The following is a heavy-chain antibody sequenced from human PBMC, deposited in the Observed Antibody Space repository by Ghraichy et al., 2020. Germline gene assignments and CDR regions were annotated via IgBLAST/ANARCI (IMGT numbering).Heavy chain of an antibody. CDR1: GGSISSYY. CDR2: IYYSGST. J-gene: IGHJ3*02. D-gene: IGHD5-12*01. CDR3: ARRGGSQGDAFDI. Sequence: ESLNISCTVSGGSISSYYWSWIRQPPGKGLEWIGYIYYSGSTNYNPSLKSRVTISVDTSKNQFSLKLSSVTAADTAVYYCARRGGSQGDAFDIWGQGTMVTVSS. V-gene: IGHV4-59*08.